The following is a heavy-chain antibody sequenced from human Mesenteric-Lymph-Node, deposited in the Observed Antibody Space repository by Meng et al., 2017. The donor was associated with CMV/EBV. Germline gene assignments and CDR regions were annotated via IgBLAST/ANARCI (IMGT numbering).Heavy chain of an antibody. V-gene: IGHV4-39*01. J-gene: IGHJ4*02. CDR2: IYYSGST. D-gene: IGHD3-3*01. Sequence: GSLRLSCTVSGGSISSSSHYWGWLRQSPGKGLEWIGNIYYSGSTYYNPSLKSRVTISVDTSKNQFSLKLSSVTAADTAVYYCARGYDFWNDYYTSYFDYWGQGTLVTVS. CDR1: GGSISSSSHY. CDR3: ARGYDFWNDYYTSYFDY.